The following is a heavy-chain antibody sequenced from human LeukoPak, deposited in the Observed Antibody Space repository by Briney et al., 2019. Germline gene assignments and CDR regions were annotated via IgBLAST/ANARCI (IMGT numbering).Heavy chain of an antibody. Sequence: GGSLRLSCAASGFTFSSYSMNWVRQAPGKGLEWVSSISSSSSYIYYAASVKGRFSISRDKSKNTVYLQMNSLRAGDTAVYYCARELREHGVFDIWGQGTMVTASS. CDR3: ARELREHGVFDI. CDR1: GFTFSSYS. D-gene: IGHD1-26*01. V-gene: IGHV3-21*04. CDR2: ISSSSSYI. J-gene: IGHJ3*02.